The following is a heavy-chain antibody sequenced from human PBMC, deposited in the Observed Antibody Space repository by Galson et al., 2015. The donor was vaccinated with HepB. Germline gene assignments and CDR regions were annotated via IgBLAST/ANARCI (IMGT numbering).Heavy chain of an antibody. V-gene: IGHV4-34*01. J-gene: IGHJ4*02. CDR1: GGSFSGYY. CDR2: INHSGST. Sequence: ETLSLTCAVYGGSFSGYYWSWIRQPPGKGLEWIGEINHSGSTNYNPSLKSRVTISVDTSKNQFSLKLSSVTAADTAVYYCARGVRRRYAYDYVWGSYTFDYWGQGTLVTVSS. CDR3: ARGVRRRYAYDYVWGSYTFDY. D-gene: IGHD3-16*01.